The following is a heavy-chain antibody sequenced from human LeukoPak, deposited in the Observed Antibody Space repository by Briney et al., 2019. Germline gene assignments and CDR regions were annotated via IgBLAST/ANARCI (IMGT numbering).Heavy chain of an antibody. CDR1: GGSISSYY. D-gene: IGHD3-22*01. CDR2: IYYSGST. V-gene: IGHV4-59*12. J-gene: IGHJ4*02. CDR3: ARGPHTGVNYYDSSGYYY. Sequence: SETLSLTCTVSGGSISSYYWSWIRQPPGKGLEWIGYIYYSGSTNYNPSLKSRVTISVDTSKNQFSLKLSSVTAADTAVYYCARGPHTGVNYYDSSGYYYWGQGTLVTVSS.